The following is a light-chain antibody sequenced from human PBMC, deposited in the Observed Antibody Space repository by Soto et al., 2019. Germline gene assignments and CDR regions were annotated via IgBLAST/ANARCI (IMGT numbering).Light chain of an antibody. Sequence: YQQLPGQSPHLLIYLGSNRVSGVPDRFIGSGSGTDFTLKISRVEAEDVGVYYCMQHQHSHPTFGQGTKVDIK. CDR3: MQHQHSHPT. CDR2: LGS. V-gene: IGKV2-28*01. J-gene: IGKJ1*01.